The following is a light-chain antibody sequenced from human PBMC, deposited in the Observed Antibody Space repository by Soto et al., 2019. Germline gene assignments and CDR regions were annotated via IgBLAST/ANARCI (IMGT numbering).Light chain of an antibody. J-gene: IGLJ2*01. Sequence: QSALTQPASVSGSPGQSITISCTGTSSDVGGYNYVSWYQQHPGKAPKLMIYEVNNRPSGVSNRFSGSKSGNTASLTISGLQAEDEADYYCSSYTSTTLIFGGGTQLTVL. V-gene: IGLV2-14*01. CDR1: SSDVGGYNY. CDR2: EVN. CDR3: SSYTSTTLI.